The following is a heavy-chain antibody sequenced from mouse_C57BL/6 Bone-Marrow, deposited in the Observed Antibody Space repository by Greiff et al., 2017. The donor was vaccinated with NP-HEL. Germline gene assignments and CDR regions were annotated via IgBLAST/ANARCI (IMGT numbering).Heavy chain of an antibody. CDR1: GYTFTNYW. D-gene: IGHD1-1*01. V-gene: IGHV1-63*01. Sequence: VQLQESGAELVRPGTSVKMSCKASGYTFTNYWIGWAKQRPGHGLEWIGDIYPGGGYTNYNEKFKGKATLTADKSSSTAYMQFSSLTSEDSAIYYCARSDVSSLDYWGQGTTLTVSS. CDR2: IYPGGGYT. CDR3: ARSDVSSLDY. J-gene: IGHJ2*01.